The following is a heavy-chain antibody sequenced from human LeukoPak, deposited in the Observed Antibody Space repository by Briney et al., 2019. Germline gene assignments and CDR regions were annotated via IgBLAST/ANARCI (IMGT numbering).Heavy chain of an antibody. V-gene: IGHV3-21*01. CDR3: ARVRFYCSSTSCPGGGGSFDY. D-gene: IGHD2-2*01. Sequence: GGSLRLSCAASGFTFSSYSMNWVRQAPGKGLEWVSSISSSSSYIYYADSVKGRFTISSDNAKNSLYLQMNSLRAEDTAVYYCARVRFYCSSTSCPGGGGSFDYWGQGTLVTVSS. J-gene: IGHJ4*02. CDR1: GFTFSSYS. CDR2: ISSSSSYI.